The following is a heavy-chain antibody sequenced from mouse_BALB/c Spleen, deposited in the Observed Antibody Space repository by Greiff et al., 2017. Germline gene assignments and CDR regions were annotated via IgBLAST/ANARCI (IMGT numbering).Heavy chain of an antibody. J-gene: IGHJ4*01. D-gene: IGHD1-1*01. V-gene: IGHV4-1*02. Sequence: EVKLMESGGGLVQPGGSLKLSCAASGFDFSRYWMSWVRQAPGKGLEWIGEINPDSSTINYTPSLKDKFIISRDNAKNTLYLQMSKVRSEDTALYYCARPLYYGSGRGYYAMDYWGQGTSVTVSS. CDR1: GFDFSRYW. CDR3: ARPLYYGSGRGYYAMDY. CDR2: INPDSSTI.